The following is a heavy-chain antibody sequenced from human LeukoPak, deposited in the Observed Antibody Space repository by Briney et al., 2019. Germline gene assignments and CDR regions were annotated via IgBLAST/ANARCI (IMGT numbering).Heavy chain of an antibody. J-gene: IGHJ4*02. CDR1: GFTFSTYA. CDR2: ISGSGGST. CDR3: AKDRGRTWVQVAN. V-gene: IGHV3-23*01. D-gene: IGHD2-15*01. Sequence: PGGSLRLSCAASGFTFSTYAMSWVRQTPEKGLEWVSAISGSGGSTYYADSVKGRFTISRDNSKNTLYLQMNSLRVEDTAVYYCAKDRGRTWVQVANWGQGTLVTVSS.